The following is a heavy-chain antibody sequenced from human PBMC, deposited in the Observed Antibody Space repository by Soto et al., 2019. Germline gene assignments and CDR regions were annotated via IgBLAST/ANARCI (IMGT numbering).Heavy chain of an antibody. D-gene: IGHD3-22*01. V-gene: IGHV4-30-4*01. J-gene: IGHJ5*02. CDR1: GGSISSGDYY. Sequence: SETLSLTCTVSGGSISSGDYYWSWIRQPPGKGLEWIGYIYYSGSTYYNPSLKSRVTISVDTSKNQFSLKLSSVTAADTAVYYCARVGPWVPYYYDSSPYTFENWFDPWGQGTLVTVSS. CDR3: ARVGPWVPYYYDSSPYTFENWFDP. CDR2: IYYSGST.